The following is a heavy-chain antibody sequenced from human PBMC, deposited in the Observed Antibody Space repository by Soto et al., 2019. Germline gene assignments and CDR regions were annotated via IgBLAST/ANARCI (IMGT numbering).Heavy chain of an antibody. CDR1: GYTFTSYA. D-gene: IGHD6-6*01. CDR2: IIPILGIA. CDR3: ARGVFIAAQD. V-gene: IGHV1-69*04. Sequence: GASVKVSCKASGYTFTSYAMHWVRQAPGQGLEWMGRIIPILGIANYAQKFQGRVTITADKSTSTAYMELSSLRSEDTAVYYCARGVFIAAQDWGKGTTVTVSS. J-gene: IGHJ6*04.